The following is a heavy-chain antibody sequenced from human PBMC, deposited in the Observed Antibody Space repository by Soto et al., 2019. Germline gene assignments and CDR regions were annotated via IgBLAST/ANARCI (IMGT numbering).Heavy chain of an antibody. CDR1: GYTFTDYF. V-gene: IGHV1-2*02. CDR3: ARVTLKAGNWFDP. J-gene: IGHJ5*02. Sequence: ASVKVSCKASGYTFTDYFIHWVRQAPGQGFEWMGWINPNSRGTNYAQKFQGRVTMTRDTSNSTAYMELRGLRSDDTAVYYCARVTLKAGNWFDPWGQGTLVTVSS. CDR2: INPNSRGT.